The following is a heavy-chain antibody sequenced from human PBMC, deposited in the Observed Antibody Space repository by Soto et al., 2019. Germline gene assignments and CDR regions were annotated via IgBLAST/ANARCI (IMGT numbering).Heavy chain of an antibody. CDR2: IKQDGSEK. V-gene: IGHV3-7*03. CDR1: GFTFSSYW. Sequence: GGSLRLSCAASGFTFSSYWMSWVRQAPVKGLEWVANIKQDGSEKYDVDSVKGRFTISRDNAKNSLYLQMNSLRAEDTAVYYCARDRVMDYYYGMDVWGQGTTVTVSS. J-gene: IGHJ6*02. CDR3: ARDRVMDYYYGMDV. D-gene: IGHD2-8*01.